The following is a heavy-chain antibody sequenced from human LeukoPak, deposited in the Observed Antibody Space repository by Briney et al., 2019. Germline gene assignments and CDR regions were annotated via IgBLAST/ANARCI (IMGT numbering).Heavy chain of an antibody. CDR1: GGPISSGGYY. CDR3: ARAIPALTGLGWFDP. D-gene: IGHD2-2*01. Sequence: SETLSLTCTVSGGPISSGGYYWSWIRQHPGKGLEWIGYIYYSGSTYYNPSLKSRVTISVDTSKNQFSLKLSSVTAADTAVYYCARAIPALTGLGWFDPWGQGTLVTVSS. J-gene: IGHJ5*02. V-gene: IGHV4-31*03. CDR2: IYYSGST.